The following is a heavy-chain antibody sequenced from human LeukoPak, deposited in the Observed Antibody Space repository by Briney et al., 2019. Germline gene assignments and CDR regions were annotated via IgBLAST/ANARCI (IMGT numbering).Heavy chain of an antibody. CDR2: ISGRGGST. CDR1: GFTFNNYA. J-gene: IGHJ3*02. D-gene: IGHD6-19*01. Sequence: PGGSLRLSCAASGFTFNNYAMTWVRQAPGKGLGWVSAISGRGGSTFYADSVKGRFTISRDNSKNTLYLQMNSLRVEDTAVYYCANSLGSGWPDAFDIWGQGTRVTVSS. V-gene: IGHV3-23*01. CDR3: ANSLGSGWPDAFDI.